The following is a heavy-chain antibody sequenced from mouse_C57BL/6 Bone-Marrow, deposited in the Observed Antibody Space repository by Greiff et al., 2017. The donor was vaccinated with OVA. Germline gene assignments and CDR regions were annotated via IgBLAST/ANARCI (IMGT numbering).Heavy chain of an antibody. CDR3: AKFIPWFAY. CDR1: GYTFTSYG. D-gene: IGHD1-1*01. V-gene: IGHV1-81*01. Sequence: VKLQQSGAELARPGASVKLSCQASGYTFTSYGISWVKQRTGQGLEWIGEIYPRSGNTYYHDKFKGKATMTADKSSSKVCMELRSLTSEDSAVYFCAKFIPWFAYWGQGTRVTVSA. J-gene: IGHJ3*01. CDR2: IYPRSGNT.